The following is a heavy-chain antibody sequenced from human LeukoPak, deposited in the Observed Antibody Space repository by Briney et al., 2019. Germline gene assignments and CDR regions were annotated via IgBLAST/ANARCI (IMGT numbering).Heavy chain of an antibody. V-gene: IGHV3-11*05. CDR2: ISTTSSFT. CDR1: GFIFSDYY. J-gene: IGHJ4*02. Sequence: PGGSLRLSYAASGFIFSDYYMSWIRQVPGKGLEWVSYISTTSSFTKYADSVKGRFTISRDNAKNSLFLQMNSLRVGDTAVYYCARDLGLPAYWGQGALVTVSS. CDR3: ARDLGLPAY.